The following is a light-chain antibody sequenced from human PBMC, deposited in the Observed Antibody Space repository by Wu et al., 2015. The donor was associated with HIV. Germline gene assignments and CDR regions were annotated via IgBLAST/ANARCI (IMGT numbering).Light chain of an antibody. CDR2: AAS. Sequence: IQLTQSPSSLSVSVGDRVTITCRTSQDINNYLAWYQQKPGKAPRLLILAASTLHSGVPSRFSGSGSGTHFTLTINSLQPEDFATYYCQQYNTYWTFGQGTKVEIK. CDR1: QDINNY. J-gene: IGKJ1*01. V-gene: IGKV1-9*01. CDR3: QQYNTYWT.